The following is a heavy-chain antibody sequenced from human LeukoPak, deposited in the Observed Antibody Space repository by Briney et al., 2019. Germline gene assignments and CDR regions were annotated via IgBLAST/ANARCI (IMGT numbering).Heavy chain of an antibody. Sequence: GGSLRLSCAASGFTFSSFGMHWVRQAPGKGLEWVAVIWYDGSKKNYADSVRGRFTISRDNSKNTLYLQMNSLRAEDTGVYYCTRPPEDWGQGTLVTVSS. CDR2: IWYDGSKK. CDR3: TRPPED. V-gene: IGHV3-33*01. J-gene: IGHJ4*02. CDR1: GFTFSSFG.